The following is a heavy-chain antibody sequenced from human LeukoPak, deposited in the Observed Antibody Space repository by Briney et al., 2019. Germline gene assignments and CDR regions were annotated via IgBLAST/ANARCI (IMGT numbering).Heavy chain of an antibody. J-gene: IGHJ4*02. CDR2: INHSGTT. Sequence: PSETLSLTCVVSGGSFSDYYWSWIRQPPGKGLEWIGEINHSGTTNYNPSLKSRVSISVDTSRNQFSLRLTSVTAADTAVYYCARGPVDIVSTVTCIDYWGQGALVTVSS. D-gene: IGHD5/OR15-5a*01. V-gene: IGHV4-34*01. CDR3: ARGPVDIVSTVTCIDY. CDR1: GGSFSDYY.